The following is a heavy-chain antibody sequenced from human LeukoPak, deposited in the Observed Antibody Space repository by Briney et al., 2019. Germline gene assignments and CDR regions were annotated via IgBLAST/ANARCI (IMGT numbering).Heavy chain of an antibody. D-gene: IGHD2-2*01. V-gene: IGHV4-39*01. CDR3: ASDQLLLYALDY. CDR2: IYYSGST. Sequence: SETLSLTCTVSGGSISSSSYYWGWIRQPPGKGLEWIGSIYYSGSTYYNPSLKSRVTISVDTSKNQFSLKLSSVTAADTAVYYCASDQLLLYALDYWGQGTRVTVSS. J-gene: IGHJ4*02. CDR1: GGSISSSSYY.